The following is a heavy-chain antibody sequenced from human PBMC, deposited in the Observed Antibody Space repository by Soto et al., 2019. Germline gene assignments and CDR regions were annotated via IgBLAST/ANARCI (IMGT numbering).Heavy chain of an antibody. V-gene: IGHV3-49*04. J-gene: IGHJ5*02. CDR2: IRPKDYNATT. D-gene: IGHD2-15*01. CDR3: TRAPLRCSGGSCYSADA. CDR1: GFTFGDYA. Sequence: PGGSLRLSCTASGFTFGDYAMHWVRQAPGKGLEWVGFIRPKDYNATTEYAPSVKGRFSISRDDSKRIAFLQMHNLETEDTAVYYCTRAPLRCSGGSCYSADAWGQGTLVTVSS.